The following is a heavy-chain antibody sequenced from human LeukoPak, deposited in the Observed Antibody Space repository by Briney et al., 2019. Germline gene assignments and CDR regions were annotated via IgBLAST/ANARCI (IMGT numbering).Heavy chain of an antibody. J-gene: IGHJ4*02. CDR3: AKDMGWELKGGVY. V-gene: IGHV3-9*01. CDR2: INWNSGSI. Sequence: PGRSLRLSCAASGFTFDDYAMHWVRQAPGKGLEWVSGINWNSGSIGYADSVKGRFTISRDNAKNSLYLQMNSRRAEDTALYYCAKDMGWELKGGVYWGQGTLVTVSS. D-gene: IGHD1-26*01. CDR1: GFTFDDYA.